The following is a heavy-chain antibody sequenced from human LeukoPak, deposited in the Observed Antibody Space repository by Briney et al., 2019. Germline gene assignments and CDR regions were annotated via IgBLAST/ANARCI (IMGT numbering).Heavy chain of an antibody. CDR2: IYYSGST. CDR3: ARLRLGDYYSDY. CDR1: GGSISSSSYY. J-gene: IGHJ4*02. V-gene: IGHV4-39*01. Sequence: SETLSLTCTVSGGSISSSSYYWGWIRQPPGKGLEWIGNIYYSGSTYYNPSLKSRVTISVAASKNQFSLKLSSVTAADTAVYYCARLRLGDYYSDYWGQGTLVTVSS. D-gene: IGHD4/OR15-4a*01.